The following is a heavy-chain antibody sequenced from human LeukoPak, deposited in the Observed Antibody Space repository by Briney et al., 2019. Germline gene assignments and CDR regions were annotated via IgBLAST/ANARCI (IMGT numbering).Heavy chain of an antibody. Sequence: SETLSLTCTVSGGSIGTYYWSWVRQSPGKGLEWIGYIYVTGNRYNPYLQSRVTISVDTSRSQFFLKMSSVTAADTAVYYCARHIGGGIEDMDVWGKGTKVTVSS. CDR3: ARHIGGGIEDMDV. CDR2: IYVTGN. CDR1: GGSIGTYY. D-gene: IGHD3-16*02. J-gene: IGHJ6*03. V-gene: IGHV4-59*08.